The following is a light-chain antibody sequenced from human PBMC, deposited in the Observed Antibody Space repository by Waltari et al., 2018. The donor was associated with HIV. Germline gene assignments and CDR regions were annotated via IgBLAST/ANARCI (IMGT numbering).Light chain of an antibody. Sequence: DIVMTQSPLSLPVTPGETASISCRSSLSLLHRSGHHYLDWYLQKPGQSPQLLIYLGSNRASGVPARISGSGSGTDFTLIISRVEAEDVGVYYCMQGLQSPTFGQGTRLEIK. J-gene: IGKJ5*01. CDR3: MQGLQSPT. CDR2: LGS. CDR1: LSLLHRSGHHY. V-gene: IGKV2-28*01.